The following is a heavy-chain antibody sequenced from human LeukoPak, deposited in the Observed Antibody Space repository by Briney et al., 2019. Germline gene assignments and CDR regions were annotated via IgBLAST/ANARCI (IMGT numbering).Heavy chain of an antibody. D-gene: IGHD1-26*01. V-gene: IGHV3-21*06. J-gene: IGHJ4*02. Sequence: AGGSLRLSCAASGFTFSSYSMNWVRQAPGKGLEWVSSITRSNYIYYADSVKGRFTISRDNAKNSLYLQMNSLRVEDTGFYYCARDVGADFWGQGTLVTVSS. CDR1: GFTFSSYS. CDR3: ARDVGADF. CDR2: ITRSNYI.